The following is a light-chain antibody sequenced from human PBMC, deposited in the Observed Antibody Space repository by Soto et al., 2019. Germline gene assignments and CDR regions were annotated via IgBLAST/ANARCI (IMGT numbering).Light chain of an antibody. CDR2: DVS. Sequence: QSALTQPASVFGSPGQSITISCTGTSSDVGSYNYVSWYQQHPGKAPQLMIYDVSSRPSGVSHRFSGSKSGNTASLTISGLQTEDESYYFCSSYTAITTTRVFGGGTKLTVL. CDR3: SSYTAITTTRV. J-gene: IGLJ2*01. V-gene: IGLV2-14*03. CDR1: SSDVGSYNY.